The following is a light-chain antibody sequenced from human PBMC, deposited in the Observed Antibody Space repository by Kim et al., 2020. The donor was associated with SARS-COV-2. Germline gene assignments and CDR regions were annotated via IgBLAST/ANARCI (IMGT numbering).Light chain of an antibody. Sequence: VSPGQTVSITCSGDKLGDKYACWYQQKPGQSHVLVIYQDSKRPSGIPERFSGSNSGNTATLTISGTQAMDEADYYCQAWDSSTYVFGTGTKVTVL. V-gene: IGLV3-1*01. CDR2: QDS. J-gene: IGLJ1*01. CDR3: QAWDSSTYV. CDR1: KLGDKY.